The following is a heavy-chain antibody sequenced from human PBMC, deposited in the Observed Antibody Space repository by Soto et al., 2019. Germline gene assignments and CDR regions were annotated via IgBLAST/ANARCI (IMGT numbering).Heavy chain of an antibody. V-gene: IGHV6-1*01. CDR3: VRQPLANLALYGMDV. D-gene: IGHD6-6*01. CDR1: GDSVSAHSAA. Sequence: SPTLSLPCGISGDSVSAHSAAWNWIRQSPSRGLEWLGRTYYRSKWNYDYAESVKSGMTITPDTSNNHFSLQLNSVTPEDTAVYYCVRQPLANLALYGMDVWGQGTTVTVSS. J-gene: IGHJ6*02. CDR2: TYYRSKWNY.